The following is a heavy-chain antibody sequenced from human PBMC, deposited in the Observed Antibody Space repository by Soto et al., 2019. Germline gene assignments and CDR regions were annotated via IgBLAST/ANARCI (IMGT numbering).Heavy chain of an antibody. CDR3: AGDSGSYYWFDP. V-gene: IGHV4-34*01. Sequence: SETLSLTCAVYGGSFSGYYWSWIRQPPGKGLEWIGEINHSGSTNYNPSLKSRVTISVDTSKNQFSLKLSSVTAADTAVYYCAGDSGSYYWFDPWGQGTLVTVSS. D-gene: IGHD1-26*01. J-gene: IGHJ5*02. CDR2: INHSGST. CDR1: GGSFSGYY.